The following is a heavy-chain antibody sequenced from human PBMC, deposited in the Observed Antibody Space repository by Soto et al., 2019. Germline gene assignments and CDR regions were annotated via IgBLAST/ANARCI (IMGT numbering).Heavy chain of an antibody. Sequence: ASVKVSCKASGFTLLNDYIHWVRQAPRQGLEWMGMINPSTGATRYSQQFRGRVTVTWDTSTSTVYMELSSLRSEDTAVYYCATETIRTYSGHFDSWGQGAPVTVYS. CDR2: INPSTGAT. J-gene: IGHJ4*02. CDR1: GFTLLNDY. D-gene: IGHD5-12*01. CDR3: ATETIRTYSGHFDS. V-gene: IGHV1-46*01.